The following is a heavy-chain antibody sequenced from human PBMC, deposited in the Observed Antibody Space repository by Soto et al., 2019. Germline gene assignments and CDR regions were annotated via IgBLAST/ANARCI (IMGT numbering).Heavy chain of an antibody. V-gene: IGHV6-1*01. CDR1: GDSVSSNSAA. CDR3: ARDLWVEPELYYYGMDV. J-gene: IGHJ6*02. Sequence: SQTLSLTCAISGDSVSSNSAAWNWIRQSPSRGLEWLGRTYYRSKWYNDYAVSVKSRITINPDTSKNQFSLQLNSVTPEDTAVYYCARDLWVEPELYYYGMDVWGQGTTVTVSS. D-gene: IGHD1-1*01. CDR2: TYYRSKWYN.